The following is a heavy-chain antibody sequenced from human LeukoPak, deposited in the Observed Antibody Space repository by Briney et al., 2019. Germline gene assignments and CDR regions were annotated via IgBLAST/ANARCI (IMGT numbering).Heavy chain of an antibody. CDR2: IYSSGGT. V-gene: IGHV4-39*07. CDR3: ARDRGGHYQEYAFDI. D-gene: IGHD2-2*01. CDR1: GVSISSGSNY. Sequence: PSETLSLTCSVSGVSISSGSNYWGWIRQPPGKTLEWIGSIYSSGGTYYNPSLKSRAIILIDTAKNHVSLNLSSVTAADTAVYYCARDRGGHYQEYAFDIWGQGTMVTVSS. J-gene: IGHJ3*02.